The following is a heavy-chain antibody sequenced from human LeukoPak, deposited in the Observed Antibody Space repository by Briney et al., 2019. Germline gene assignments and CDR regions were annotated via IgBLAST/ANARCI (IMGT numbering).Heavy chain of an antibody. V-gene: IGHV4-39*01. CDR3: ARLRGSSPIDF. Sequence: PSETLSLTCTVSGGSISSGNYYWGWIRQPPGKGLEWFGTTYYNGNTYYHPSLKSRVTISADTSKSKFSLNLRSLAAADTAIYHCARLRGSSPIDFWGQGILVTVSS. D-gene: IGHD3-16*01. J-gene: IGHJ4*02. CDR1: GGSISSGNYY. CDR2: TYYNGNT.